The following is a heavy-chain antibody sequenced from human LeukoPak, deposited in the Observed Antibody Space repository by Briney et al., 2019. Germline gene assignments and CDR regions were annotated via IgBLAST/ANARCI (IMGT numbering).Heavy chain of an antibody. V-gene: IGHV4-59*01. J-gene: IGHJ2*01. Sequence: SETLSLTCTVSGGSISSYYWSWIRQPPGKGLEWIGYIYYSGSTNYNPSLKSRVTISVDTSKNQFSLKLSSVTAADTAVYYCARDSSRYCSSTSCRSYWYFDLWGRGTLVTVSS. CDR3: ARDSSRYCSSTSCRSYWYFDL. CDR1: GGSISSYY. D-gene: IGHD2-2*01. CDR2: IYYSGST.